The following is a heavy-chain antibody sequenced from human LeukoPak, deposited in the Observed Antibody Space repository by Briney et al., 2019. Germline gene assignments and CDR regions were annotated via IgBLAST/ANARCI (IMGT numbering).Heavy chain of an antibody. V-gene: IGHV4-39*07. D-gene: IGHD2-8*02. CDR2: IYYSGST. Sequence: SETLSLTCTVSGGSISTSNYYWGWIRQPPGKGLEWIGSIYYSGSTYYNPSLKSRVTLSLDTSNKRFSLKLNSVTAADTAVYYCARALGTGLVDYWGQGTLVTVSS. J-gene: IGHJ4*02. CDR3: ARALGTGLVDY. CDR1: GGSISTSNYY.